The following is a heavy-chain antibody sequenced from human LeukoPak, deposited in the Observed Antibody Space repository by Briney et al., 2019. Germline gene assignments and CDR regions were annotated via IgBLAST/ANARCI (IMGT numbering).Heavy chain of an antibody. D-gene: IGHD2-15*01. CDR2: ISSSGSTI. V-gene: IGHV3-48*04. Sequence: GGSLRLSCAASGFTFSSYAMSWVRQAPGKGLEWVSYISSSGSTIYYADSVKGRFTISRDNAKNSLYLQMNSLRAEDTAVYYCARDSEDSSSYWGQGTLVTVSS. CDR1: GFTFSSYA. J-gene: IGHJ4*02. CDR3: ARDSEDSSSY.